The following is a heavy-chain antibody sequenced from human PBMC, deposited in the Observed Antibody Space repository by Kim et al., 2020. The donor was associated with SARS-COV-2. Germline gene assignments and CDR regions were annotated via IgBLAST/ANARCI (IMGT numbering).Heavy chain of an antibody. J-gene: IGHJ4*02. Sequence: GGSLRLSCAASGFTFSSYWMSWVRQAPGKGLEWVANIKQDGSEKYYVDSVKGRFTISRDNAKNSLYLQMNSLRAEDTAVYYCARESLQNYDILTGYYKGGFDYWGQGTLVTVSS. CDR3: ARESLQNYDILTGYYKGGFDY. D-gene: IGHD3-9*01. CDR1: GFTFSSYW. V-gene: IGHV3-7*03. CDR2: IKQDGSEK.